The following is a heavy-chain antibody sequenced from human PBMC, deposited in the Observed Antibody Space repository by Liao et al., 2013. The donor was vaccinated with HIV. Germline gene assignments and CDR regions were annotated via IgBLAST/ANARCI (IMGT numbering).Heavy chain of an antibody. D-gene: IGHD3-10*01. V-gene: IGHV4-4*07. CDR3: ARDPLFGAYMDV. Sequence: HVQLQESGPGLVKPSETLSLTCTVSGGSINNYYWSWIRQPAGKGLEWIGRIYTSGSTNYNPSLKSRVTMSVDTSKNQFSLQLRSVTAADTAVYYCARDPLFGAYMDVWGKGTTVTVSS. J-gene: IGHJ6*03. CDR1: GGSINNYY. CDR2: IYTSGST.